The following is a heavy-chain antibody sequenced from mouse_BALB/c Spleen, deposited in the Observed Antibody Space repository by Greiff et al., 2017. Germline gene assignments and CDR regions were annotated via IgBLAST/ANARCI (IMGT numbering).Heavy chain of an antibody. CDR1: GYTFTDYA. Sequence: VKLMESGAELVRPGVSVKISCKGSGYTFTDYAMHWVKQSHAKSLEWIGVISTYYGDASYNQKFKGKATMTVDKSSSTAYMELARLTSEDSAIYYCARGGIQGYFDVWGAGTTVTVSS. CDR3: ARGGIQGYFDV. CDR2: ISTYYGDA. V-gene: IGHV1S137*01. J-gene: IGHJ1*01.